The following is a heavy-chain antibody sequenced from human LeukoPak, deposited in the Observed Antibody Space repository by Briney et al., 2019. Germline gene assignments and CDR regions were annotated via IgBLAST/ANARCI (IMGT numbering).Heavy chain of an antibody. CDR2: ISYDGSNK. D-gene: IGHD3-22*01. J-gene: IGHJ5*02. Sequence: PGGSLRLSCAASGFTFSSYAMHWVRQAPGKGLEWVAVISYDGSNKYYADSEKGRFTISRDNSKNTLYLQMNSLRAEDTAVYYCARDRVYYDSSGYYRRINWFDPWGQGTLVTVSS. CDR3: ARDRVYYDSSGYYRRINWFDP. V-gene: IGHV3-30-3*01. CDR1: GFTFSSYA.